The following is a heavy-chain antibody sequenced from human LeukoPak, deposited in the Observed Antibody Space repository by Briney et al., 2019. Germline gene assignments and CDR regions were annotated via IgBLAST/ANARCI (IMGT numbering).Heavy chain of an antibody. CDR3: AIGVVVVAANEAYFDY. J-gene: IGHJ4*02. CDR1: GFTFSSYA. Sequence: GGSLRLSCAASGFTFSSYAMNWVRQAPGKGLEWVSAISGSGGSTYYADSVKGRFTISRDNSKNTLYLQMNSLRAEDTAVYYCAIGVVVVAANEAYFDYWGQGTLVTVSS. CDR2: ISGSGGST. D-gene: IGHD2-15*01. V-gene: IGHV3-23*01.